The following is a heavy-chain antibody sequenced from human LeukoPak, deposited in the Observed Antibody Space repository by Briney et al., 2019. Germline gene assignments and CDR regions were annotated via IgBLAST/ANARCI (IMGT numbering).Heavy chain of an antibody. D-gene: IGHD3-22*01. CDR1: GGSISSYY. V-gene: IGHV4-59*12. CDR2: IYYSGST. Sequence: SETLSLTCTVSGGSISSYYWSWIRQPPGKGLEWIGYIYYSGSTNYNPSLKSRVTISVDTSKNQFSLKLTSVTAADTAVYYCARGGHYYSDSSGPFDYWGQGTLVTVSS. CDR3: ARGGHYYSDSSGPFDY. J-gene: IGHJ4*02.